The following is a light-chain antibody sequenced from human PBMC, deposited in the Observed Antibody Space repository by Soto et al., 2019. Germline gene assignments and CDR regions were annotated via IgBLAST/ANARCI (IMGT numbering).Light chain of an antibody. CDR1: SNDIGGYNY. Sequence: QSALTQPPSASGSPGQSVTISCTGTSNDIGGYNYVSWYQHHPGKAPRLIIYDVTKRPSGVLARFSGSKSGNTASLTVAEVHTYDEAEYCCTSYSGSNNLVFGTGTKLTVL. CDR2: DVT. V-gene: IGLV2-8*01. J-gene: IGLJ2*01. CDR3: TSYSGSNNLV.